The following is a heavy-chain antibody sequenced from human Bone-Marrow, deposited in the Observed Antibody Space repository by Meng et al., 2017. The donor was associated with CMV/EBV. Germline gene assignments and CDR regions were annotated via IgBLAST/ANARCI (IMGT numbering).Heavy chain of an antibody. V-gene: IGHV6-1*01. J-gene: IGHJ4*02. D-gene: IGHD3-22*01. CDR1: GDSVSSNSDA. CDR3: ARGPLGSSGYFFDY. CDR2: TYYRCKWYN. Sequence: SETLSLTCAISGDSVSSNSDAWNWIRQSPSRGLEWLGRTYYRCKWYNDYAVFVKRRITINPDTSKNQFTLQLNSVTPEDPAEYYCARGPLGSSGYFFDYWGQGTLVTVSS.